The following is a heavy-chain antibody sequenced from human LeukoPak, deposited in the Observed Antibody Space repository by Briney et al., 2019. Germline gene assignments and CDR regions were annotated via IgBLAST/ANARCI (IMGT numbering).Heavy chain of an antibody. V-gene: IGHV3-43*02. CDR3: AKDVVRGVMWYFDY. CDR2: ISGDGGST. J-gene: IGHJ4*02. CDR1: GFTFDDYA. Sequence: GGSLRLSCAASGFTFDDYAMHWVRQAPGKGLEWVSLISGDGGSTYYADSVKGRFTISRDNSKNTLYLQMNSLRAEDTAVYYCAKDVVRGVMWYFDYWGQGTLVTVSS. D-gene: IGHD3-10*01.